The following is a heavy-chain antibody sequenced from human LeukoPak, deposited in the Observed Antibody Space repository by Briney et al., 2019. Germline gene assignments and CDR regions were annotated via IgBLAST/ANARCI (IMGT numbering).Heavy chain of an antibody. CDR1: GVTFSSYS. CDR2: ISSSSSYI. V-gene: IGHV3-21*01. J-gene: IGHJ6*04. Sequence: GGSLRLSCAASGVTFSSYSMNWVRQAPGKGLEWVSSISSSSSYIYYADSVKGRFTISRDNAKNSLYLQMNSLRAEDTAVYYCARDFVVATTQYYYYYGMDVWGKGTTVTVSS. D-gene: IGHD5-12*01. CDR3: ARDFVVATTQYYYYYGMDV.